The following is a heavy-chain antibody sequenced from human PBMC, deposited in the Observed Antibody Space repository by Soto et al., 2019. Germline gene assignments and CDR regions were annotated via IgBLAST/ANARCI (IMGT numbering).Heavy chain of an antibody. Sequence: SETLSLTCAVSGGSISSGGYSWSWIRQPPGKGLEWIGYIYHSGSTYYNPSLKSRVTISVDRSKNQFPLKLSSVTAADTAVYYCARGSGQRYYFDYWGQGTLVTVS. CDR1: GGSISSGGYS. CDR3: ARGSGQRYYFDY. V-gene: IGHV4-30-2*01. D-gene: IGHD3-10*01. J-gene: IGHJ4*02. CDR2: IYHSGST.